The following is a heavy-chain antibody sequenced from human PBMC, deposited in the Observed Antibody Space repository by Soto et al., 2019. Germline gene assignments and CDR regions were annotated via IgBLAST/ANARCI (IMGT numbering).Heavy chain of an antibody. Sequence: PWETLSLTCTVSGGSISSGGYYWSWIRQHPGKGLEWIGYIYYSGSTYYNPSLKSRVTISVDTSKNQFSLKLSSVTAADTAVYYCARDPVLRYFDWSYGMDVWGQGTTVTVSS. CDR1: GGSISSGGYY. CDR2: IYYSGST. CDR3: ARDPVLRYFDWSYGMDV. V-gene: IGHV4-31*03. J-gene: IGHJ6*02. D-gene: IGHD3-9*01.